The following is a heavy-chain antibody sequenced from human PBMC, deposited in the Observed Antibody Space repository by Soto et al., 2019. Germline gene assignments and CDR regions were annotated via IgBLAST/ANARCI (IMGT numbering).Heavy chain of an antibody. CDR2: INSDGSRT. D-gene: IGHD6-13*01. J-gene: IGHJ5*02. Sequence: EVQLVESGGCLVQPGESLRLSCAASGFTFSSYWMHWVRQAPGKGLVCVSRINSDGSRTNYADSVKGRFTVSRDNAKNTQSLQMNSLRAEDTDVYYCARVLTGSWNWFDPWGQGTLVTVSS. CDR3: ARVLTGSWNWFDP. CDR1: GFTFSSYW. V-gene: IGHV3-74*01.